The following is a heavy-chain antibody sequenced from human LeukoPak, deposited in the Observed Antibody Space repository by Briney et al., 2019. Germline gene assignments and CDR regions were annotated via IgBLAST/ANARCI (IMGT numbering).Heavy chain of an antibody. CDR2: ISYSGST. CDR3: ARHSGNYYSAFDI. J-gene: IGHJ3*02. V-gene: IGHV4-39*07. Sequence: PSETLSLTCTSSGGSISGRTYFWGWIRQPPGKGLEWIATISYSGSTYYNPSLKSRVTISVDSSKNQFSLQLSSVTAADTAVYYCARHSGNYYSAFDIWGQGTMVTVSS. D-gene: IGHD1-26*01. CDR1: GGSISGRTYF.